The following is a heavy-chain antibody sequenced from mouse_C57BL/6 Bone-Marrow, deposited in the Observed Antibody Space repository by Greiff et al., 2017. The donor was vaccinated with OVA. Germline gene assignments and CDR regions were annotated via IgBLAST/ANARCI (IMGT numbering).Heavy chain of an antibody. J-gene: IGHJ1*03. V-gene: IGHV1-58*01. D-gene: IGHD1-1*01. CDR3: ARITTVSYWYFDV. CDR2: IYIGNGYT. CDR1: GYTFTSYG. Sequence: EVQVVESGAELVRPGSSVKMSCKTSGYTFTSYGINWVKQRPGQGLEWIGYIYIGNGYTEYNEKFKGKATLTSDTSSSTAYMQLSSLTSEDSAIYFCARITTVSYWYFDVWGTGTTVTVTS.